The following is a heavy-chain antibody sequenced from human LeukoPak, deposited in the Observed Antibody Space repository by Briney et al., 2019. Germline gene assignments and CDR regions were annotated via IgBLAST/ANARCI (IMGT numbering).Heavy chain of an antibody. CDR2: IYTSGST. J-gene: IGHJ3*02. V-gene: IGHV4-61*02. CDR3: ARDPYYDFWSGIDHAFDI. CDR1: GGSISSGSYY. Sequence: PSETLSLTCTVSGGSISSGSYYWSWIRQPAGKGLEWIGRIYTSGSTNYNPSLKSRVTISVDTSKNQFSLKLSSVTAADTAVYYCARDPYYDFWSGIDHAFDIWGQGTMVTVSS. D-gene: IGHD3-3*01.